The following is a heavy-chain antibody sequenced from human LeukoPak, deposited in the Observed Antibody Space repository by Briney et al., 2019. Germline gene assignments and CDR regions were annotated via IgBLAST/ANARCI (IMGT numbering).Heavy chain of an antibody. V-gene: IGHV1-69*06. J-gene: IGHJ6*03. CDR3: AKDQSSYDFWHMDV. D-gene: IGHD3/OR15-3a*01. CDR1: GGTFSSYA. CDR2: IIPIFGTA. Sequence: SVKVSCKASGGTFSSYAISWVRQAPGQGLEWMGEIIPIFGTANYAQKFQGRVTITADKSTSTAYMELSSLRSEDTAVYYCAKDQSSYDFWHMDVWGKGTTVTVSS.